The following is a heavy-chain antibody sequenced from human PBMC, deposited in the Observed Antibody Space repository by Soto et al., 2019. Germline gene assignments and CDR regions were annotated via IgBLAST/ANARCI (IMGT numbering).Heavy chain of an antibody. J-gene: IGHJ5*02. CDR3: ARRITEEAAGTFLVATDQNWFDP. Sequence: QLQLQESGPGLVKPSETLSLTCTVSGGSISSSSYYWGWIRQPPGKGLEWIGSIYYSGSTYYNPSLKSRVTISVDTSKNQFSLKLSSVTAADTAVYYCARRITEEAAGTFLVATDQNWFDPWGQGTLVTVSS. CDR2: IYYSGST. V-gene: IGHV4-39*01. CDR1: GGSISSSSYY. D-gene: IGHD6-13*01.